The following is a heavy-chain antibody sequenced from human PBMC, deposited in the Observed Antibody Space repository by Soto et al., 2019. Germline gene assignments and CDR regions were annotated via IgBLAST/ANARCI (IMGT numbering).Heavy chain of an antibody. CDR3: ARDPNDDSSSWYWVRYYYYGMDV. CDR1: GFTFSSYA. CDR2: ISYDGSNK. V-gene: IGHV3-30-3*01. J-gene: IGHJ6*02. Sequence: GGSLRLSCAASGFTFSSYAMHWVRQDPGKGLEWVAVISYDGSNKYYADSVKGRFTISRDNSKNTLYLQMNSLRAEDTAVYYCARDPNDDSSSWYWVRYYYYGMDVWGQGTTVTVSS. D-gene: IGHD6-13*01.